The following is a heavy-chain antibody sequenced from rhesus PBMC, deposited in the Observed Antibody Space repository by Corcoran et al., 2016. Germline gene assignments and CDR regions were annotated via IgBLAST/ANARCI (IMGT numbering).Heavy chain of an antibody. J-gene: IGHJ4*01. V-gene: IGHV4S19*01. CDR1: GGSLSRSNW. Sequence: QVQLQESGPGLVKPAETLSLTCAVSGGSLSRSNWWSWVRQPPGKGLEWIGYISGSSGSTYYNPSLKSRVTISKDTSKNQFSLKLSSVTAADTAVYYCARGGSNHNFDYWGQGVLVTVSS. D-gene: IGHD4-29*01. CDR2: ISGSSGST. CDR3: ARGGSNHNFDY.